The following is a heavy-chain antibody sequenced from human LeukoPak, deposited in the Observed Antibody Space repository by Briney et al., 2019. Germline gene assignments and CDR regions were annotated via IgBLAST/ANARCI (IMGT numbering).Heavy chain of an antibody. V-gene: IGHV4-38-2*01. Sequence: SETLSLTCAVSGYSISSVYYWGWIRQSPGKGLEWIGSIFHSGTTYYNPSLQSRVTISVDTSKNQFSLKLSSVTAADTAVYYCASSQVILILGATMKNNWFDPWGQGTLVTVSS. J-gene: IGHJ5*02. CDR2: IFHSGTT. CDR1: GYSISSVYY. D-gene: IGHD1-26*01. CDR3: ASSQVILILGATMKNNWFDP.